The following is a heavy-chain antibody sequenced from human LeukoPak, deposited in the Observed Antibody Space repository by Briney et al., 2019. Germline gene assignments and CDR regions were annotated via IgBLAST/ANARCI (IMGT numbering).Heavy chain of an antibody. Sequence: PSETLSLTCAVYGGSFSGYYWSWIRQPPGKGLEWIGEINHSGSTNYNPSLKSRVTISVDTSENQFSLKLSSVTAADTAVYYCARGTTVTRYFDLWGRGTLVTVSS. CDR1: GGSFSGYY. D-gene: IGHD4-17*01. V-gene: IGHV4-34*01. CDR2: INHSGST. CDR3: ARGTTVTRYFDL. J-gene: IGHJ2*01.